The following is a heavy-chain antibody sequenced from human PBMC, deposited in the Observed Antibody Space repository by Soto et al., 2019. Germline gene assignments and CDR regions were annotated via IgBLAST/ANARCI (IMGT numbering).Heavy chain of an antibody. Sequence: GGSLRLSCAASGFTFSSYGMHWVRQAPGKGLEWVAVISYDGSNRYYADSVKGRFTISRDNSKNTLYLQMNSLRAEDTAVYYCAKDARVSWYSYYGMDGWGKGPAVTLDS. V-gene: IGHV3-30*18. J-gene: IGHJ6*04. CDR3: AKDARVSWYSYYGMDG. D-gene: IGHD6-13*01. CDR1: GFTFSSYG. CDR2: ISYDGSNR.